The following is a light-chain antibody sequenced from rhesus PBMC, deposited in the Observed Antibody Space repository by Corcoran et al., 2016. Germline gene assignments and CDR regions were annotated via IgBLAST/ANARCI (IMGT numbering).Light chain of an antibody. CDR3: QHYYSTPYS. Sequence: DIQMTQSPSSLSASVGDRVTITCRASQGITNDLAWYQQKPGETPKLLIYEESSLQSGIPSRFSGSGSGTDFTLTISSLQSKDFATYYCQHYYSTPYSFGQGTKVEIK. CDR2: EES. J-gene: IGKJ2*01. CDR1: QGITND. V-gene: IGKV1-25*01.